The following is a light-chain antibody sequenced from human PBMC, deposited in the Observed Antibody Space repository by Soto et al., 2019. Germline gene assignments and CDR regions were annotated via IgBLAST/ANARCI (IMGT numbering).Light chain of an antibody. Sequence: QSVLTQSSSASGSLGSSVKLTCTLSSGHSSYIIAWHQQQPGKAPRYLMKLEGSGSYNKGSGVPDRFSGSSSGADRYLTISILQFEDEADYYCETWDSNSWVFGGGTKLTVL. J-gene: IGLJ3*02. CDR1: SGHSSYI. CDR3: ETWDSNSWV. CDR2: LEGSGSY. V-gene: IGLV4-60*02.